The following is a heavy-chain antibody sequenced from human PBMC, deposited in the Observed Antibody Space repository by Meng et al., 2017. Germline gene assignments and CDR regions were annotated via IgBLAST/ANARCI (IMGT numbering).Heavy chain of an antibody. CDR2: TYYRSKWYN. V-gene: IGHV6-1*01. J-gene: IGHJ4*02. D-gene: IGHD6-19*01. CDR1: GDSGCSNSAA. CDR3: ARDRSGWYSGRGPFDY. Sequence: VKLQPPGPGPVKPSQTLSLSCAISGDSGCSNSAAWNWIRQSPSRGLEWLGRTYYRSKWYNDYAVSVKSRITINPDTSKNQFSLQLNSVTPEDTAVYYCARDRSGWYSGRGPFDYWGQGTLVTVSS.